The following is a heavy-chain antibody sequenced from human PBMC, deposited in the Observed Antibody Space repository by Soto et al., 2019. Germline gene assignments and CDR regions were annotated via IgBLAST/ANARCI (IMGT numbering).Heavy chain of an antibody. J-gene: IGHJ4*02. D-gene: IGHD6-6*01. CDR3: ASGLGSIAGRPYY. Sequence: NPSETLFLTCTVSGGSISSGDYYWSWIRQPPGEGLEWLGCIYNSVTTYYNPSLKSRVTISVDTSKNQFSLKLSSVTAADTAVYYCASGLGSIAGRPYYWGQGTLVTVSS. V-gene: IGHV4-30-4*01. CDR1: GGSISSGDYY. CDR2: IYNSVTT.